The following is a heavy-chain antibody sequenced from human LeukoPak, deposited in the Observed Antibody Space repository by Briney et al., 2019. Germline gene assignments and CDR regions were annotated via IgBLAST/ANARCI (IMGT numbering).Heavy chain of an antibody. D-gene: IGHD1-14*01. Sequence: SETLSLTCTVSGGSISSGSYYWSWIRQPAGKGLEWIGRIYTSGSTNYNPSLKSRVTISVDTSKNQFSLKLSSVTAADTAVYYCARVRALNRNKPTLDYWGQGTLVTVSS. CDR2: IYTSGST. V-gene: IGHV4-61*02. J-gene: IGHJ4*02. CDR1: GGSISSGSYY. CDR3: ARVRALNRNKPTLDY.